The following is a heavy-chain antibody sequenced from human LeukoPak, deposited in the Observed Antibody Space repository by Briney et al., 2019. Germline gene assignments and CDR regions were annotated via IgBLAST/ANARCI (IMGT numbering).Heavy chain of an antibody. Sequence: SETLSLTCTVSRGSISSGGYYWSWIRQHPGKGLEWIGYIYYSGSTYYNPSLKSRVTISVDTSKNQFSLKLSSVTAADTAVYYCATYSNYEDYYYYMDVWGKGTTVTVSS. CDR3: ATYSNYEDYYYYMDV. V-gene: IGHV4-31*03. J-gene: IGHJ6*03. CDR2: IYYSGST. D-gene: IGHD4-11*01. CDR1: RGSISSGGYY.